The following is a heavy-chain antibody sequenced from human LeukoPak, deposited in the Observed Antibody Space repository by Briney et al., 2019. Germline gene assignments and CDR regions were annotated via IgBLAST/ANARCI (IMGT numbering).Heavy chain of an antibody. CDR2: ISGSGGST. CDR3: AKMGYCGGDCHRYYFHY. Sequence: PGGSLRLTCAASGITFSSYGMSWVRQAPGKGLEWVSAISGSGGSTYYADSVKGRFTISRDNSKNTLYLQMNSLRAEDTAVYYCAKMGYCGGDCHRYYFHYWGQGTLVTVSS. J-gene: IGHJ4*02. V-gene: IGHV3-23*01. D-gene: IGHD2-21*02. CDR1: GITFSSYG.